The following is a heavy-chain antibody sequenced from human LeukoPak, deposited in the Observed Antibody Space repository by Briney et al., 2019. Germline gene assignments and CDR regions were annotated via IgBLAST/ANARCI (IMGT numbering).Heavy chain of an antibody. Sequence: GGSLRLSCAPSGFTFSNAWMTWVRQAPGKGLEWVARVKSKRDGGTIDYAAAVKGRFTISRDDSKDTLYLQMNSLEIEDAAVYYCTTVGSAWNFDYWGQGTLVTVSS. J-gene: IGHJ4*02. V-gene: IGHV3-15*01. CDR2: VKSKRDGGTI. CDR3: TTVGSAWNFDY. D-gene: IGHD6-25*01. CDR1: GFTFSNAW.